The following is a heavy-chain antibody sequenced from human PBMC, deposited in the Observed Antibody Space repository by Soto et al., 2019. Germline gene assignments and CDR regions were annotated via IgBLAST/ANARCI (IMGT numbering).Heavy chain of an antibody. V-gene: IGHV3-66*01. J-gene: IGHJ5*02. CDR1: GFTVSSNY. CDR3: ARELLVVVPAATRSLNWLDP. Sequence: PGGSLRLSCAASGFTVSSNYMSWVRQAPGKGLEWVSVIYSGGSTYYADSVKGRFTISRDNSKNTLYLQMNSLRAEDTAVYYCARELLVVVPAATRSLNWLDPWGQGTLVTVSS. D-gene: IGHD2-2*01. CDR2: IYSGGST.